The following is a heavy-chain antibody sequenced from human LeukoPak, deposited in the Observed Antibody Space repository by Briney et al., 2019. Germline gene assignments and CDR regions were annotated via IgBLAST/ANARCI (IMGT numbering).Heavy chain of an antibody. V-gene: IGHV3-23*01. Sequence: PGGSLRLSCAASGFTFSSYAMSWVRQAPGKGLEWVSAISGSGGSTYYADSVKGRFTISRDNSKNTLYLQMNSLRAEDTAVYYCARGGYYDSSGYYSVPDYWGQGTLVTVSS. J-gene: IGHJ4*02. D-gene: IGHD3-22*01. CDR3: ARGGYYDSSGYYSVPDY. CDR2: ISGSGGST. CDR1: GFTFSSYA.